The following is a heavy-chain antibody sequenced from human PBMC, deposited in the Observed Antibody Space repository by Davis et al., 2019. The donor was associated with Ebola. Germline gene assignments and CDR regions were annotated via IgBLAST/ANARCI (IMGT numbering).Heavy chain of an antibody. Sequence: GSLRLSCTVSGGSISSYYWSWIRQPPGKGLEWIGYIYYSGSTNYNPSLKSRVTISVDTSKNQFSLKLSSVTAADTTVYYCARSRPNYDFWSGYYYYYGMDVWGQGTTVTVSS. J-gene: IGHJ6*02. CDR2: IYYSGST. CDR1: GGSISSYY. V-gene: IGHV4-59*12. D-gene: IGHD3-3*01. CDR3: ARSRPNYDFWSGYYYYYGMDV.